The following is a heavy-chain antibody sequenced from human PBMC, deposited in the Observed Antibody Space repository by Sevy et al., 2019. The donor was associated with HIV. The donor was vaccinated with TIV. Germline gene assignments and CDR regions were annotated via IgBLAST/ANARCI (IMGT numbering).Heavy chain of an antibody. J-gene: IGHJ4*02. Sequence: GGSLRLSCAASGFTFSSYSMNWVRQAPGKGLEWVSSISSSSSYIYYADSVKGRFTISRDNAKNSRYLQMNSLRAEDTAVYYCARDSNARGGFDYWGQGTLVTVSS. V-gene: IGHV3-21*01. CDR3: ARDSNARGGFDY. CDR1: GFTFSSYS. CDR2: ISSSSSYI. D-gene: IGHD3-16*01.